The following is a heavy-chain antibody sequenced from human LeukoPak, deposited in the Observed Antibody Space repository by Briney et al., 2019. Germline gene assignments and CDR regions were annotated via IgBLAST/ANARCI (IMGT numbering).Heavy chain of an antibody. CDR3: AKGAHYFGSGSFRRGHYFDS. V-gene: IGHV3-30*02. D-gene: IGHD3-10*01. CDR2: LRYDGTNK. Sequence: GGSLRLSCAASGFTFSTYGMHWVRQAPGKGLEWVALLRYDGTNKYYADSVKGRFTISRDNSKNTLYLQMNSLRAEDTAVYYCAKGAHYFGSGSFRRGHYFDSWGQGTLVTVSS. CDR1: GFTFSTYG. J-gene: IGHJ4*02.